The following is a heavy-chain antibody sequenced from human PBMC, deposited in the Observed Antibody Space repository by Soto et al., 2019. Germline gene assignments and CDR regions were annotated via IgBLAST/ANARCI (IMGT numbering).Heavy chain of an antibody. CDR3: VIYDRDSCRGGNCFYFDY. CDR2: INTYNSDT. Sequence: QVHLVQSGAEVKKPGASVKVSCKASGYAFTSYGMSWVRQAPGQGLEWMGWINTYNSDTNSAPRLQGRITMTTDTSTSTAYMELRSLTSDDTAVYYCVIYDRDSCRGGNCFYFDYWGQGTLVSVSS. D-gene: IGHD2-15*01. V-gene: IGHV1-18*04. CDR1: GYAFTSYG. J-gene: IGHJ4*02.